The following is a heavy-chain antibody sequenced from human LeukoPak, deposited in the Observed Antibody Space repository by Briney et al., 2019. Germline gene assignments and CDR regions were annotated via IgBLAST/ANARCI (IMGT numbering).Heavy chain of an antibody. D-gene: IGHD1-14*01. Sequence: SETLSLTCAVYDLNMIGYYWSWIRQPPGKGPQWMGEIDHSGSTTYNPSLKGRVSISTDTSRNQFYLKVHSVTAADTAVYYCAPVHYHSGRPGPWGQGTLVTVSS. J-gene: IGHJ5*02. V-gene: IGHV4-34*08. CDR3: APVHYHSGRPGP. CDR2: IDHSGST. CDR1: DLNMIGYY.